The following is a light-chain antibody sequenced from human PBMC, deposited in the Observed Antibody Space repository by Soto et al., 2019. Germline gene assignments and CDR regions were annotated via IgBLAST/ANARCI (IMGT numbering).Light chain of an antibody. Sequence: QSALTQPASVSGSPGQSITISCTGTSSDVGGYNYVSWYQQHSGKAPKLMIYEVSNRPSRVSNRFSGSKSGNTASLTISGLQAEDEADYYCSSYGSTSTRYDFGTGTKLTVL. CDR1: SSDVGGYNY. J-gene: IGLJ1*01. V-gene: IGLV2-14*01. CDR2: EVS. CDR3: SSYGSTSTRYD.